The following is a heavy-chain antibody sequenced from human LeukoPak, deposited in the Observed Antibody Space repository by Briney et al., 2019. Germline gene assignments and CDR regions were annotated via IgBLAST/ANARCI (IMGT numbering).Heavy chain of an antibody. D-gene: IGHD2-21*02. CDR3: ARDGGDRLY. J-gene: IGHJ4*02. CDR2: ISPAGDST. CDR1: GFTFSDYS. V-gene: IGHV3-23*01. Sequence: PGGSLRLSCTASGFTFSDYSMSWVRQAPGAGLEWVSAISPAGDSTTDADSVTGRFTISRDNAKNSLYLQMNSLRAEDTAVYYCARDGGDRLYWGQGTLVTVSS.